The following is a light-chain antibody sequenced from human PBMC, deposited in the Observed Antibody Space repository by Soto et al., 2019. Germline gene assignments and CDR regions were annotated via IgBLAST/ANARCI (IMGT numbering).Light chain of an antibody. CDR1: SGDVGGYDY. CDR3: RSDTNDSKRV. CDR2: EVP. Sequence: QSALTQPPSVSGSPGQSITISCTGTSGDVGGYDYVSWYQQHPDKAPKLMIYEVPKRPSWVSNRFSGSKSGNTAALTIAGLEPEDEADYYWRSDTNDSKRVFGSGTKLTVL. V-gene: IGLV2-14*01. J-gene: IGLJ1*01.